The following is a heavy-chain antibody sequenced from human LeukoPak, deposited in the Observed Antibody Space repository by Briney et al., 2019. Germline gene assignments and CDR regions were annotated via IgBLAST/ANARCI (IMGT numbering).Heavy chain of an antibody. V-gene: IGHV3-21*01. CDR1: GFTFSSYS. D-gene: IGHD4-23*01. Sequence: PGGSLRLSCAASGFTFSSYSMNWVRQAPGKGLEWVSSISSSSSYIYYADSVKGRFTISRDNAKNSLYLQMNSLRAEDTAVYYCAREVYGGNSDGTFDYGGQGTLVTVSS. J-gene: IGHJ4*02. CDR3: AREVYGGNSDGTFDY. CDR2: ISSSSSYI.